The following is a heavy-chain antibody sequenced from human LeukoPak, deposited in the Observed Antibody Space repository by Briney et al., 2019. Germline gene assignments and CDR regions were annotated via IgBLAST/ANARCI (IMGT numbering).Heavy chain of an antibody. D-gene: IGHD2-21*01. CDR1: GGTFSSYA. V-gene: IGHV1-69*01. CDR2: IIPIFGTA. CDR3: ARGALAYCGGDCYTYYFDY. J-gene: IGHJ4*02. Sequence: SVKVSCKASGGTFSSYAISWVRQAPGQGLEWMGGIIPIFGTANYAQKFQGRVTITADESTSTAYMELSSLRSEDTAVYYCARGALAYCGGDCYTYYFDYWGQGTLVTVSS.